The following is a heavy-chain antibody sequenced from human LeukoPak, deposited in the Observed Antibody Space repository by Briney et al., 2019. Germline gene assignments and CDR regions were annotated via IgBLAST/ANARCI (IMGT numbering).Heavy chain of an antibody. J-gene: IGHJ3*02. CDR1: GGSISSGGYY. V-gene: IGHV4-30-2*01. CDR2: IYHSGST. Sequence: SQTLSLTCTVSGGSISSGGYYWSWIRQPPGKGLEWIGYIYHSGSTYYNPSLKSRVTISVDRSKNQFSLKLSSVTAADTAVYYCANKELQGAFDTWGQGTMVTVSS. D-gene: IGHD1-26*01. CDR3: ANKELQGAFDT.